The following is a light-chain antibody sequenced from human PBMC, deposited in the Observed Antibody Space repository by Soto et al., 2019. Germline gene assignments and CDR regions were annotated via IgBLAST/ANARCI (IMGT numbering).Light chain of an antibody. CDR1: SSDVGGYNY. CDR3: SSYAGSNNLV. Sequence: QSALTQPPSASGSPGQSVTISCTGTSSDVGGYNYVSWYQQHPGKVPKLMIYEVSKRPSGVPDRFSGSKSDNTASLTVSGLQAEDEADYYCSSYAGSNNLVFGGGTKLTVL. J-gene: IGLJ2*01. CDR2: EVS. V-gene: IGLV2-8*01.